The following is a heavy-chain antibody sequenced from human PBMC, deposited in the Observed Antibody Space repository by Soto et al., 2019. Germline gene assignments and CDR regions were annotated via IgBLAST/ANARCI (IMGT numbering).Heavy chain of an antibody. CDR2: ISSDGRDK. CDR1: GFTFSAYP. CDR3: ARDAPFHDY. V-gene: IGHV3-30*04. J-gene: IGHJ4*02. Sequence: QVQLVESGGGVVQPGGSLRLSCAASGFTFSAYPMHWVRQAPGKGLEWVAVISSDGRDKFYADSVKGRFTISRDNSKTTLYLQMNSLRPGGQGVFFCARDAPFHDYWGQGTLVTVSS.